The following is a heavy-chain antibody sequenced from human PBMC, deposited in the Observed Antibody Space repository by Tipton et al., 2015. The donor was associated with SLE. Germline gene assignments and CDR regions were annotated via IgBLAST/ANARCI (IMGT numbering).Heavy chain of an antibody. CDR2: IIHSGGT. Sequence: TLSLTCAVYGGSFSGYFWSWIRQIPGKGLEWIGEIIHSGGTRYNPSLKSRVTMSLDKSKNQLFLKMGSVTAADTAVYFCAKIPRYNWNYIAHWGQGVLVTVSS. V-gene: IGHV4-34*12. CDR1: GGSFSGYF. CDR3: AKIPRYNWNYIAH. D-gene: IGHD1-7*01. J-gene: IGHJ5*02.